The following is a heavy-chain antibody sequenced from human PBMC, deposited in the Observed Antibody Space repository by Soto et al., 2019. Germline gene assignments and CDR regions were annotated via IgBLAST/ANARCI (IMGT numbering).Heavy chain of an antibody. V-gene: IGHV3-74*01. Sequence: EVQLVESGGGLVQPGGSLRLSCADSGFTFSSYWMHWVRQAPGKGLVWVSRINSDGSSTSYADSVKGRFTISRDNAKNTLYLQMNSLRAEDTAVYYCATEGQYYDFWSGHRDYFDYWGQGTLVTVSS. CDR2: INSDGSST. J-gene: IGHJ4*02. D-gene: IGHD3-3*01. CDR3: ATEGQYYDFWSGHRDYFDY. CDR1: GFTFSSYW.